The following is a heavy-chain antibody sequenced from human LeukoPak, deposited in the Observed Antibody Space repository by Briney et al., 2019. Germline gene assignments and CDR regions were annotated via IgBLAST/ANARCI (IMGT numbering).Heavy chain of an antibody. CDR1: GHTFTGYY. J-gene: IGHJ6*03. V-gene: IGHV1-2*02. CDR3: ARGDFYGYYYYYYMDV. Sequence: ASVKVSCKASGHTFTGYYMHWVRQAPGQGLEWMGWINPNSGGTNYAQKFQGRVTMTRDTSISTAYMELSRLRSDDTAVYYCARGDFYGYYYYYYMDVWGKGTTVTVSS. D-gene: IGHD4-17*01. CDR2: INPNSGGT.